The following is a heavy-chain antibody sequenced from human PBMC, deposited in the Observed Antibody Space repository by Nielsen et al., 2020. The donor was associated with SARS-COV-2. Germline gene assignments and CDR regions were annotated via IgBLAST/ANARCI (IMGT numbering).Heavy chain of an antibody. Sequence: KVSCKGSGYSFTSYWIGWVRQMPGKGLEWMGIIYPGDSDTRYSPSFQGQVTISADKSLSTAYLQWSSLKASDTAMYYCARGGLFDSSGYYFGWFDPWGQGTLVTVSS. V-gene: IGHV5-51*01. CDR1: GYSFTSYW. CDR3: ARGGLFDSSGYYFGWFDP. J-gene: IGHJ5*02. D-gene: IGHD3-22*01. CDR2: IYPGDSDT.